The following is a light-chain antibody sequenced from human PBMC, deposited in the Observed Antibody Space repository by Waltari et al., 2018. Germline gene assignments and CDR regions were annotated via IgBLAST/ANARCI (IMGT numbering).Light chain of an antibody. J-gene: IGKJ2*01. CDR3: QQYGRSWNT. CDR2: GAS. CDR1: QCVRRGY. Sequence: EIVLTQSPGTLSLSPGESATLPCRASQCVRRGYLAWYQQKPGQAPRLLIHGASNRATGIPDRFSGSESGTDFTLTISRLEPEDFAVYYCQQYGRSWNTFGQGTKLEIK. V-gene: IGKV3-20*01.